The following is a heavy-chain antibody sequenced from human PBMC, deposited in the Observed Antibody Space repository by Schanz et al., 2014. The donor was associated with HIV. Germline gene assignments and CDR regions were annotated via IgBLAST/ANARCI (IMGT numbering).Heavy chain of an antibody. V-gene: IGHV3-30*18. CDR3: AKEEQQLGGVGGYHFDY. D-gene: IGHD6-13*01. CDR2: ISYVGSNK. Sequence: VQLVESGGGLVQPGRSLRLSCAASGFTFSSYGMHWVRQAPGKGLEWVAVISYVGSNKYYADSVKGRFTISRDISKNTLYLQMNSLRAEDTAVYYCAKEEQQLGGVGGYHFDYWGQGTLVTVSS. J-gene: IGHJ4*02. CDR1: GFTFSSYG.